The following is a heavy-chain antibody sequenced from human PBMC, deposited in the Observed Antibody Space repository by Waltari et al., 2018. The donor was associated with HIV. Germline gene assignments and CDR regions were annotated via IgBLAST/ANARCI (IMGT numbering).Heavy chain of an antibody. CDR2: ITTKADGESV. V-gene: IGHV3-15*02. CDR1: GLSFRHAW. Sequence: EVPLVESGGAIVKPGEPLRLSCAVSGLSFRHAWMSWVRQAPGKGLEWIARITTKADGESVDYAEVVRDRFTITRDDSTSTLFLQMSSLKTEDTALYYCSTSGWLDHWGQGTRVTVSS. J-gene: IGHJ5*02. D-gene: IGHD6-25*01. CDR3: STSGWLDH.